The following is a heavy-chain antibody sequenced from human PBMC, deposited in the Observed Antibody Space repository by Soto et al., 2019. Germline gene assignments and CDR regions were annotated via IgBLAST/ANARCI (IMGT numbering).Heavy chain of an antibody. CDR3: AGDVHYYTSDY. Sequence: QVQLVESGGGLVKPGGSLRLSCGASGFSFSDHYMTWIRQAPGKGLEWVSYISGSGTTIYYTDSVKGRFIVSRDNAKNSVYLQMNSLRAEDTAVYYCAGDVHYYTSDYWGQGTLVTVSS. CDR1: GFSFSDHY. D-gene: IGHD3-10*01. J-gene: IGHJ4*02. CDR2: ISGSGTTI. V-gene: IGHV3-11*01.